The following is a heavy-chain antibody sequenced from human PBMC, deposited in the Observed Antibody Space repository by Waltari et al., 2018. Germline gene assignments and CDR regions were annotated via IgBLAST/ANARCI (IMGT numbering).Heavy chain of an antibody. CDR1: GASITTRYW. Sequence: QVQLQESGPGLVKPSGTLSLTCAVSGASITTRYWWNWVRQSPGKGLEWIGEISHWRFTHYTPSLECRISISLDESKNQFSLQLSSVTAADTAMYYCATVIAGCSASSCYLDSWGQGTLVTVSS. CDR3: ATVIAGCSASSCYLDS. J-gene: IGHJ4*02. CDR2: ISHWRFT. D-gene: IGHD2-15*01. V-gene: IGHV4-4*02.